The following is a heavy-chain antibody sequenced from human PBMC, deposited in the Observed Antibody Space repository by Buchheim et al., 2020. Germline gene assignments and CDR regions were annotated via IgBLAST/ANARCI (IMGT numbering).Heavy chain of an antibody. CDR1: GESISNSDW. Sequence: QVQVQESGPGLVKPSGALSLTCAVSGESISNSDWWSWVRQPPGKGLEWIGEVYHTGTTNYNPSLQSRVTISVDKSKNQFSLNLNSVTAADTALYYCARHKAGARGFDYWGQGTL. J-gene: IGHJ4*02. CDR2: VYHTGTT. CDR3: ARHKAGARGFDY. V-gene: IGHV4-4*02. D-gene: IGHD1-26*01.